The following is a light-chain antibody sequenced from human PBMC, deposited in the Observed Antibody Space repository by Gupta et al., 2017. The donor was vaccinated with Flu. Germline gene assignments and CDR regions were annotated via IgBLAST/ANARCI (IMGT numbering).Light chain of an antibody. CDR1: SRNLSGYYD. V-gene: IGLV2-11*01. CDR2: NVS. Sequence: SRNLSGYYDVSCYQQPRRTAPILMIYNVSQRPSGPHDRSSGSTAGTTASLTTSGLQAEDEADYCCCPDASSYTFVFGTGTKVTVL. J-gene: IGLJ1*01. CDR3: CPDASSYTFV.